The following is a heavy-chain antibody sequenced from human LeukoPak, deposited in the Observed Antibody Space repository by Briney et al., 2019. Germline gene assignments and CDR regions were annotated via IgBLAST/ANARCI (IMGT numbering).Heavy chain of an antibody. J-gene: IGHJ5*02. CDR2: INHSGST. CDR3: ARGVSTGYCSGGSCYPNWFDP. CDR1: GGSFSGYY. Sequence: SETLSLICAVYGGSFSGYYWSWIRQPPGKGLEWIGEINHSGSTNYNPSLKSRVTISVDTSKNQFSLKLSSVTAADTAVYYCARGVSTGYCSGGSCYPNWFDPWGQGTLVTVSS. V-gene: IGHV4-34*01. D-gene: IGHD2-15*01.